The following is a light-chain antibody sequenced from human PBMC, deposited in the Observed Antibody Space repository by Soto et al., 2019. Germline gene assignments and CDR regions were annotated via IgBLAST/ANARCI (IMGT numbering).Light chain of an antibody. CDR3: QQRSSWPLLT. V-gene: IGKV3D-20*02. J-gene: IGKJ4*01. CDR2: GAS. Sequence: EIVLTQSPGTLSLSPGDRATLSCRASQSLSSIYYLAWYQQKPGQAPRLLMYGASIRATGIPDRFSGSGSGTDFTLTISRLEPEDFAVYYCQQRSSWPLLTFGGGTKVEI. CDR1: QSLSSIY.